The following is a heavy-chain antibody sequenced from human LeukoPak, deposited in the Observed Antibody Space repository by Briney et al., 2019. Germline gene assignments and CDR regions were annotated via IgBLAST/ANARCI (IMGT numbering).Heavy chain of an antibody. J-gene: IGHJ3*02. Sequence: GSVKVSCEASGYTLTNYGISWVRQAPGQGLEWMGWISAYNGNTNYAQTLQGRVTMTAHTTTTTTYMELSSLRSEAPAGYYFSRRMDFWSGFPDAFDIWRRGTMATVSS. CDR2: ISAYNGNT. D-gene: IGHD3-3*01. CDR1: GYTLTNYG. CDR3: SRRMDFWSGFPDAFDI. V-gene: IGHV1-18*01.